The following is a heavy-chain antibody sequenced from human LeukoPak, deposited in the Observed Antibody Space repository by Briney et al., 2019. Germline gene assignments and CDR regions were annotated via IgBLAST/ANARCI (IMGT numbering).Heavy chain of an antibody. J-gene: IGHJ4*02. Sequence: GGSLRLSCAASGFTFHNNGMSWVRQAPGKGLEWVSAISGSSRSTYHAESVKGRFTISRDNSKNTLYLQMNSLRAEDTAVYYCAKDKIVGYRYYFDYWGQGTLVTVSS. V-gene: IGHV3-23*01. CDR1: GFTFHNNG. D-gene: IGHD6-13*01. CDR2: ISGSSRST. CDR3: AKDKIVGYRYYFDY.